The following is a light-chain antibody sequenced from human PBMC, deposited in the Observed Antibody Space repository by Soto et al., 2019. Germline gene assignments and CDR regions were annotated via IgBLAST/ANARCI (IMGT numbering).Light chain of an antibody. CDR2: GVS. CDR1: QSVSSK. Sequence: EIVMTQSPATLSVSPGERATLSCRASQSVSSKLAWFQQKPGQAPSLLIYGVSTRATGVPVRFSGSGSGTEFTLTINSLQSEDFRVYYCQQYNNWPYTFGQGTKVDIK. CDR3: QQYNNWPYT. V-gene: IGKV3-15*01. J-gene: IGKJ2*01.